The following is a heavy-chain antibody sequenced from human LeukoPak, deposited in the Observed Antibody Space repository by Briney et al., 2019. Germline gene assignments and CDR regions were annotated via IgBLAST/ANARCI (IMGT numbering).Heavy chain of an antibody. Sequence: GGSLRLSCAASGFTFSNYGMSWVRQAPGKGLEWVSAISGSGGSTYYADSLRGRFSISRDNSKNTLYLQMNSLRAEDTAVYYCAKGQYCSGGSCYFDYWGQGTLVTVSS. V-gene: IGHV3-23*01. D-gene: IGHD2-15*01. CDR2: ISGSGGST. CDR3: AKGQYCSGGSCYFDY. J-gene: IGHJ4*02. CDR1: GFTFSNYG.